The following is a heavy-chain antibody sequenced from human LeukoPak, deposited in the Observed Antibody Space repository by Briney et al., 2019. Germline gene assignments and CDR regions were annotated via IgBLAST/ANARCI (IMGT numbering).Heavy chain of an antibody. CDR2: INPGGGST. J-gene: IGHJ4*02. CDR3: ARENQPAVARFFDH. D-gene: IGHD6-19*01. V-gene: IGHV1-46*01. CDR1: EYTFINYY. Sequence: ASLNLSCTPSEYTFINYYIYCVRQAPGQGLEWMGIINPGGGSTSYAPKFQGRLIMTRDTSTSTVYMELSSLRCEDTAVYYCARENQPAVARFFDHWGQVILVTVSS.